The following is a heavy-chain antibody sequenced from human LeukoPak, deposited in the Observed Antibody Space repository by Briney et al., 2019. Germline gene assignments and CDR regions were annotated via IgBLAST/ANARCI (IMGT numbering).Heavy chain of an antibody. D-gene: IGHD4-17*01. V-gene: IGHV1-69*13. J-gene: IGHJ4*02. CDR3: ARDYGDYCFDY. Sequence: ASVTVSCTASGGTFSIYAISWVRQAPGQGLEWMGGIIPIFGTANYAQKFQGRVTITADESTSTAYMELRSLRSDDTAVYYCARDYGDYCFDYWGQGTLVTVSS. CDR1: GGTFSIYA. CDR2: IIPIFGTA.